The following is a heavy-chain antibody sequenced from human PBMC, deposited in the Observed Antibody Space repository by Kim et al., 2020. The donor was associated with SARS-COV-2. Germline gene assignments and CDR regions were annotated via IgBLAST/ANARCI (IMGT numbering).Heavy chain of an antibody. Sequence: GGSLRLSCAASGFTFSSYSMNWVRQAPGKGLEWVSYISSSSTIYYADAGKGRFTISSDNAKNSLYLQMNSLRGEDTAVYYFARERITIFGVVTAGMDVWGQGTTVTVSS. CDR2: ISSSSTI. D-gene: IGHD3-3*01. J-gene: IGHJ6*02. CDR1: GFTFSSYS. V-gene: IGHV3-48*01. CDR3: ARERITIFGVVTAGMDV.